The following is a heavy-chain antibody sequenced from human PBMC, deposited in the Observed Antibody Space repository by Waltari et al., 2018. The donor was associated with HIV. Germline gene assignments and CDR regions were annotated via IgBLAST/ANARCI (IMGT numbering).Heavy chain of an antibody. CDR2: IIPIFGTA. D-gene: IGHD3-16*02. CDR1: RATFTSYA. J-gene: IGHJ4*02. Sequence: VQPVQSGAEVKKPVSSVKVSCKASRATFTSYAISWVRPAPRRGLEWRVGIIPIFGTANYAQKFQGRVTITADESTSTAYMELSSLRSEDTAVYYCARDLGMKRLGELSASFFDYWGQGTLVTVSS. V-gene: IGHV1-69*12. CDR3: ARDLGMKRLGELSASFFDY.